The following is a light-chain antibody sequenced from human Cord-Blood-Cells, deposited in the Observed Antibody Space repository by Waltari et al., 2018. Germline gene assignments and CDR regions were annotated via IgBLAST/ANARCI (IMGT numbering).Light chain of an antibody. J-gene: IGKJ4*01. V-gene: IGKV1-8*01. CDR3: QQYYSYPL. CDR1: QGISSY. CDR2: AAS. Sequence: AIRMTQSPSSLSASTGDSVTITCRASQGISSYLAWYQQKPGKAPKLLIYAASTLQSGVPSRFSGSGSGTDFTLTISCLQSEDFATYYCQQYYSYPLFGGGTKVEIK.